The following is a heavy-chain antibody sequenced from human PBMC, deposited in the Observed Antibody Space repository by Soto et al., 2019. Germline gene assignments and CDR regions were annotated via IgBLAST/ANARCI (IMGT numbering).Heavy chain of an antibody. J-gene: IGHJ6*02. CDR1: GGPMNNYY. V-gene: IGHV4-59*08. CDR2: MGYNGFT. CDR3: ARQGFGELHGLVDV. Sequence: QVQLQESGPGLVKPSETLSLTCTISGGPMNNYYCSWFRQPRGQGLEWIGYMGYNGFTRYNPSLRRRVXXSLATAKNQFSLNLSSVTAADTALYYCARQGFGELHGLVDVWGQGITVTVSS. D-gene: IGHD3-10*01.